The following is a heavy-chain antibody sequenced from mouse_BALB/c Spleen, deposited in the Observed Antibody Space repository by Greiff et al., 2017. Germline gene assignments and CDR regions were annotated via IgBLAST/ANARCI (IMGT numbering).Heavy chain of an antibody. V-gene: IGHV3-8*02. CDR2: ISYSGST. D-gene: IGHD2-1*01. CDR3: ARTNYGNYAWFAY. CDR1: GDSITSGY. Sequence: EVKLMESGPSLVKPSQTLSLTCSVTGDSITSGYWNWIRKFPGNKLEYMGYISYSGSTYYNPSLKSRISITRDTSKNQYYLQLNSVTTEDTATYYCARTNYGNYAWFAYWGQGTLVTVSA. J-gene: IGHJ3*01.